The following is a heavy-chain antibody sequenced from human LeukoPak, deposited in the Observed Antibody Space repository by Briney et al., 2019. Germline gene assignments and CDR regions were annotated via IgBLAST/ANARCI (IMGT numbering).Heavy chain of an antibody. CDR1: GGSFSGYY. CDR3: ASSMVRGVYFDY. Sequence: SETLSLTCAVYGGSFSGYYWSWIRQPPGKGLEWIGEINHSGSTNYNPSLKSRVTISVDTSKNQLSLKLSSVTAADTAVYYCASSMVRGVYFDYWGQGTLVTVSS. CDR2: INHSGST. V-gene: IGHV4-34*01. D-gene: IGHD3-10*01. J-gene: IGHJ4*02.